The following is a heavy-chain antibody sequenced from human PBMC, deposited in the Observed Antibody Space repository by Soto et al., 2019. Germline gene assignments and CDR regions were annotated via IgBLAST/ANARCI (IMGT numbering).Heavy chain of an antibody. D-gene: IGHD5-12*01. J-gene: IGHJ6*03. CDR2: INHSGST. Sequence: SETLSLTCAVYGGSFSGYYWSWIRQPPGKGLEWIGEINHSGSTNYNPSLKSRVTISVDTSKNQFSLKLSSVTAADTAVYYCARVAYSGYDSRYYYYMDVWGKGTTVTVSS. CDR1: GGSFSGYY. V-gene: IGHV4-34*01. CDR3: ARVAYSGYDSRYYYYMDV.